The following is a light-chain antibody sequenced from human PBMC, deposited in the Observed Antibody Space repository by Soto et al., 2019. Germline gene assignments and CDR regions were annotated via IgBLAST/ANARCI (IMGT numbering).Light chain of an antibody. Sequence: QSALTQPASVSGAPGQSITISCTGNSSDIGGYNVVSWYQQHPGKAPKLLIYDVRNRPSGVSNRFSGSKSGNTASLTITGLQAEDEAHYYCHSYGTVRTYVFGTGTKLTVL. CDR3: HSYGTVRTYV. V-gene: IGLV2-14*01. CDR1: SSDIGGYNV. CDR2: DVR. J-gene: IGLJ1*01.